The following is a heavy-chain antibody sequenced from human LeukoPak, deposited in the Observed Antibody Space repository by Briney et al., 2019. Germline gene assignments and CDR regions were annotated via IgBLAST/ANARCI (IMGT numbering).Heavy chain of an antibody. V-gene: IGHV1-24*01. CDR2: FDPAEGET. J-gene: IGHJ4*02. Sequence: ASENLTSKVSGYTLSEICMHWMRQAPGKRLKWMGGFDPAEGETIYAQKFQGRVTLTEDTSTNTAFLELSRLRSEDTAVYYCATGGRGHVMTLNYWGRGSLVTVSS. CDR1: GYTLSEIC. D-gene: IGHD3-10*01. CDR3: ATGGRGHVMTLNY.